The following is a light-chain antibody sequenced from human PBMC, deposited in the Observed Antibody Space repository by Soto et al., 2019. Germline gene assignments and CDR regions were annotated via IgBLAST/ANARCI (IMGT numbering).Light chain of an antibody. CDR3: CSYAGTVAYV. Sequence: QSALTQPASVSGSPGQSITISCAGTGSDVGAYNLVSWYQQHPGKAPKLIICEDNTRPSGISNRFSGSKSGATASLTISGLQSKDEADYFCCSYAGTVAYVFRTRTKLTLL. J-gene: IGLJ1*01. CDR2: EDN. CDR1: GSDVGAYNL. V-gene: IGLV2-23*01.